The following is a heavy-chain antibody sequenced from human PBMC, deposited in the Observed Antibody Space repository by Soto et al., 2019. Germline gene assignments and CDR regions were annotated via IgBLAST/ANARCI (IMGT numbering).Heavy chain of an antibody. Sequence: SGPTLVNPTQTLTLTCTFSGFSLSTTGMCVSWIRQPPGKALEWLARIDWDDDKFYSTSLKTRLTISKDTSRNQVVLTLTNMDPVDTATYYCARIRRYSSPSLVFDYWGQGTPVTVSS. CDR2: IDWDDDK. CDR1: GFSLSTTGMC. D-gene: IGHD5-18*01. CDR3: ARIRRYSSPSLVFDY. J-gene: IGHJ4*02. V-gene: IGHV2-70*17.